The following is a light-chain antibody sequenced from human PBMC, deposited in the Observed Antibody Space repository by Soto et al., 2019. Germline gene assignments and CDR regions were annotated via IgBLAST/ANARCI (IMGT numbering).Light chain of an antibody. J-gene: IGLJ1*01. CDR1: NSDVGSFNA. V-gene: IGLV2-23*02. CDR2: EVT. Sequence: QSVLTQPASVTGSPGQAIAISCTGTNSDVGSFNAVSWYQQDPGKAPMLIIYEVTKRPSGVSDRFSGSKSGNTASLTISGLRAEDEADYHCCSRGGVSPTYVFGTGTKVTVL. CDR3: CSRGGVSPTYV.